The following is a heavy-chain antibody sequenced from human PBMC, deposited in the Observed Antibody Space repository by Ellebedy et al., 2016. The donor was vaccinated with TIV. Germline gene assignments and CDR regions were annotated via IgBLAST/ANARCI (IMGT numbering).Heavy chain of an antibody. J-gene: IGHJ6*02. V-gene: IGHV3-48*04. CDR1: GFTFSSYT. CDR3: ARDSGYYGSGSYNPPHYGMDV. D-gene: IGHD3-10*01. Sequence: GGSLRLXXAASGFTFSSYTMNWVRQAPGKGLEWVSYISSGSSAIYYADSVKGRFTISRDNAKNSLYLQMNSLRAEDTAVYYCARDSGYYGSGSYNPPHYGMDVWGQGTTVTVSS. CDR2: ISSGSSAI.